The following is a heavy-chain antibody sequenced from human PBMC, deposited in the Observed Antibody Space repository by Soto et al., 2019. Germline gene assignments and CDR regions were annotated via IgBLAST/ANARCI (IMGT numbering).Heavy chain of an antibody. CDR3: ARGAHDFWSGSTGMDV. CDR2: IGTAGDT. CDR1: GFPLISYD. J-gene: IGHJ6*02. Sequence: SLRLSSTASGFPLISYDMHWGRQATGKGLEWVSAIGTAGDTYYPGSVKGRFTISRENAKNSLYLQMNSLRAGDTAVYYCARGAHDFWSGSTGMDVWGQGTTVTVSS. D-gene: IGHD3-3*01. V-gene: IGHV3-13*01.